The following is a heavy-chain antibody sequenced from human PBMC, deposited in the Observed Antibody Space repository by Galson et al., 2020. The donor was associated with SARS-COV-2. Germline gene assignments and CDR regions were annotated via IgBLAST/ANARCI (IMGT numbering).Heavy chain of an antibody. J-gene: IGHJ4*02. D-gene: IGHD3-16*01. CDR1: GFVFGSYW. CDR3: ARVGGRNSPLGL. V-gene: IGHV3-7*01. CDR2: IKQDGSEK. Sequence: QLGESLKISCAASGFVFGSYWMSWVRQAPGKGLEWVANIKQDGSEKNYVDSVKGRFTISRDNAEKSLYLQMNSLRDEDTAFYYCARVGGRNSPLGLWGQGTQVTVSS.